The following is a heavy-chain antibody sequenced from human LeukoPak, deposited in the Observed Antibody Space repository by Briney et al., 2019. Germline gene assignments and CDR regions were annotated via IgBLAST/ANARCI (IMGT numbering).Heavy chain of an antibody. D-gene: IGHD4-23*01. CDR1: GFTVSTTY. V-gene: IGHV3-53*01. CDR2: IYVDGRT. CDR3: ARRGDGGRSFDY. Sequence: GGSLRLSCAASGFTVSTTYMSWVRQAPGKGLEWVSLIYVDGRTYYADSVRGRFTISRDNSKNTLYLQVNSLRAEDTAVYYCARRGDGGRSFDYWGQGTLVTVSS. J-gene: IGHJ4*02.